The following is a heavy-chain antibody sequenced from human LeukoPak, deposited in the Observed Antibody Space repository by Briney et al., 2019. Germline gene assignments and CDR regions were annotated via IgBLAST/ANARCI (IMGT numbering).Heavy chain of an antibody. D-gene: IGHD3-10*01. V-gene: IGHV3-11*04. Sequence: PGGSLRLSCAASGFTFSDYYMSWIRQAPGKGLEWVSYISSSGSTIYYADSVKGRFTISRDNAKNSLYLQMNSLRAEDTAVYYCAGVYGSGNPTFDYWGQGTLVTVSS. CDR1: GFTFSDYY. J-gene: IGHJ4*02. CDR3: AGVYGSGNPTFDY. CDR2: ISSSGSTI.